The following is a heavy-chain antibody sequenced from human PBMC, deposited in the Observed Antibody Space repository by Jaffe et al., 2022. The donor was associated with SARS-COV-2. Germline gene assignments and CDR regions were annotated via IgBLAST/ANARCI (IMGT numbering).Heavy chain of an antibody. CDR1: GGSITSSKW. J-gene: IGHJ4*02. Sequence: QVQLQESGPGLVNPSGTLSLTCAVSGGSITSSKWWSWVRQPPGKGLEWIGEIYHSGNTNYNPSLKSRVTISVDKSKNQFSLKLSSVTAADTAVYYCARVAQAVAGSQFDYWGQGTLVTVSS. D-gene: IGHD6-19*01. CDR2: IYHSGNT. CDR3: ARVAQAVAGSQFDY. V-gene: IGHV4-4*02.